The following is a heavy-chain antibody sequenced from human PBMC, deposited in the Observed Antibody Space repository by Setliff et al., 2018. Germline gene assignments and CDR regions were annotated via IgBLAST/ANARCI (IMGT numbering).Heavy chain of an antibody. CDR2: ISYSGRT. D-gene: IGHD2-15*01. J-gene: IGHJ4*02. V-gene: IGHV4-31*11. Sequence: LSLTCAVSGGSISTDPYFWTWIRQHPVKGLEWIGYISYSGRTSYNPSLYNRITVSLFRSKNQFSLQLTSVKAADTAMYYCASVAYPNGGSCRYFDNWGQGTLVTVSS. CDR3: ASVAYPNGGSCRYFDN. CDR1: GGSISTDPYF.